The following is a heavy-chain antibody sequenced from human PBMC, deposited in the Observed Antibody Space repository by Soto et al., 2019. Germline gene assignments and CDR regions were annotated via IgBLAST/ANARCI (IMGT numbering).Heavy chain of an antibody. J-gene: IGHJ6*02. V-gene: IGHV1-69*01. Sequence: QVQLVQSGAEVKKPGSSVKVSCKASGGTFSSYAISWVRQAPGQVLEWMGGIIPIFGTANYAQKFQGRVTITADESTSTAYMELSSLRSEDTAVYYCARDEARTYYDILTGSPYYYGMDVWGQGTTFTVSS. CDR2: IIPIFGTA. CDR1: GGTFSSYA. CDR3: ARDEARTYYDILTGSPYYYGMDV. D-gene: IGHD3-9*01.